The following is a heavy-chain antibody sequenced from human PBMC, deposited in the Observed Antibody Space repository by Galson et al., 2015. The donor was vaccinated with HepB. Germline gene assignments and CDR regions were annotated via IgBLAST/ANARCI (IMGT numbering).Heavy chain of an antibody. CDR1: GFTFSSYS. Sequence: SLRLSCAASGFTFSSYSMNWVRQAPGKGLEWVSSISSSSSYIYYADSVKGRFTISRDNAKDSLYLQMNSLRAEDTAVYYCARNPLNYKKAGDYWGQGTLVTVSS. CDR3: ARNPLNYKKAGDY. CDR2: ISSSSSYI. V-gene: IGHV3-21*01. J-gene: IGHJ4*02. D-gene: IGHD1-7*01.